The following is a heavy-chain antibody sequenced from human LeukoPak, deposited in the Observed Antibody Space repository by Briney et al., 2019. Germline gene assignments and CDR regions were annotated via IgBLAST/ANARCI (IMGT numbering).Heavy chain of an antibody. CDR2: ISASGTIT. CDR1: GFTFSSYE. CDR3: ARDPYSGAYGDTYYYFMDV. J-gene: IGHJ6*03. Sequence: GGSLRLSCAASGFTFSSYEMNWVRQAPGRGLEWISYISASGTITHYADSVKGRFTISRDNARNSLYLQMNSLTAEDTAVYYCARDPYSGAYGDTYYYFMDVWGKGTTVTISS. V-gene: IGHV3-48*03. D-gene: IGHD1-26*01.